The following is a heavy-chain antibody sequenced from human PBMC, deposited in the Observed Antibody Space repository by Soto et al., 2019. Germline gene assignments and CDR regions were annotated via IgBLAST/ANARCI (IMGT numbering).Heavy chain of an antibody. CDR1: GFTFSSYA. Sequence: QVQLVESGGGVVQPGRSLRLSCAASGFTFSSYAMHWVRQAPGKGLEWVAVISYDGSNKYYADSVKGRFTIPRDNSKNTLYLQMNSLRAEDTAVYYCARDNGITIFGVDTYGMDVWGQGTTVTVSS. D-gene: IGHD3-3*01. V-gene: IGHV3-30-3*01. J-gene: IGHJ6*02. CDR3: ARDNGITIFGVDTYGMDV. CDR2: ISYDGSNK.